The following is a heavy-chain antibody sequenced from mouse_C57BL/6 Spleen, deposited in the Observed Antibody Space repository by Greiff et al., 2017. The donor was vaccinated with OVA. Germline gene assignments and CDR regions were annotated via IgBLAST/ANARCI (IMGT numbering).Heavy chain of an antibody. CDR3: ARCSSGPLYFDD. CDR1: GYTFTSYW. D-gene: IGHD3-2*02. J-gene: IGHJ2*01. V-gene: IGHV1-69*01. Sequence: VQLQQPGAELVMPGASVKLSCKASGYTFTSYWMHWVKQRPGQGLEWIGEIDPSDSYTNYNQKFKGKSTLTVDKSSSTAYMQLSSLTSEDSAVYYCARCSSGPLYFDDWGQGTTLTVSS. CDR2: IDPSDSYT.